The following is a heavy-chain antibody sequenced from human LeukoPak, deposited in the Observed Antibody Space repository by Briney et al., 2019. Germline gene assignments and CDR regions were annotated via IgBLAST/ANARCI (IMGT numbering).Heavy chain of an antibody. J-gene: IGHJ4*02. CDR1: GFTFSSYA. CDR2: ISYDGSNK. Sequence: PGGSLRLSCAASGFTFSSYAMHWVRQAPGKGLEGVAVISYDGSNKYYADSVKGRFTISRDNSKNTLYLQMNSLRAEDTAVYYCARAMVYYFDYWGQGTLVTVSS. D-gene: IGHD3-10*01. V-gene: IGHV3-30*01. CDR3: ARAMVYYFDY.